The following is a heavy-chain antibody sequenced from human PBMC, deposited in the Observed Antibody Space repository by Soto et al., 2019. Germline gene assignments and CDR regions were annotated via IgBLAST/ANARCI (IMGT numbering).Heavy chain of an antibody. CDR3: AGVRGPYCGGECYPPTPNWFDP. D-gene: IGHD2-21*01. CDR1: GGSISSGGYS. V-gene: IGHV4-30-2*01. Sequence: QLQLQESGSGLVKPSQTLSLTCAVSGGSISSGGYSWSWIRQPPGKGLEWIGYIYHSGSTYYNPSLTAGVSLSVDGPNEQFSLKLSSVTAADSAVYSCAGVRGPYCGGECYPPTPNWFDPWGQGTLVTVSS. CDR2: IYHSGST. J-gene: IGHJ5*02.